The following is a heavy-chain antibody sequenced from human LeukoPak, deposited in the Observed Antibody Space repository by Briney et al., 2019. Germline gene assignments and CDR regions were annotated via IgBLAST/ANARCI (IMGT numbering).Heavy chain of an antibody. V-gene: IGHV4-59*01. Sequence: SETLSLTCTVSGGSLSSYYWSWIRQPPGKGLEWIGYIYYSGSTNYNPSLKSRVTISVDTSKNQFSLKLSSVTAADTAVYYCARDRGSYYFDYWGQGTLVTVSS. CDR1: GGSLSSYY. CDR3: ARDRGSYYFDY. CDR2: IYYSGST. J-gene: IGHJ4*02.